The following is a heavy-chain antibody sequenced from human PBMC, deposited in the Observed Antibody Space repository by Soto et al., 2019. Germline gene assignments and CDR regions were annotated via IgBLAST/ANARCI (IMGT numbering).Heavy chain of an antibody. CDR3: ARGSTSGGNSLGDY. CDR1: GFTFSSYG. D-gene: IGHD2-21*02. CDR2: IWYDGSNK. J-gene: IGHJ4*02. V-gene: IGHV3-33*01. Sequence: QVQLVDSGGGVVQPGRSLRVSCAASGFTFSSYGMHWVRQAPGKGLEWVAVIWYDGSNKYYADSVKGRFTISRDNSKNTLYLQMNSLRAEDTAVYYCARGSTSGGNSLGDYWGQGTLVTVSS.